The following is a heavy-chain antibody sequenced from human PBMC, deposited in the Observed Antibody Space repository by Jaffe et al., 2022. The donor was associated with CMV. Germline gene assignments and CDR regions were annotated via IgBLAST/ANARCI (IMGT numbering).Heavy chain of an antibody. D-gene: IGHD3-10*01. V-gene: IGHV3-7*03. J-gene: IGHJ4*02. CDR3: ARGLPLYYYGSGINQDFDY. Sequence: EVQLVESGGGLVQPGGSLRLSCAASGFTFSSYWMSWVRQAPGKGLEWVANIKQDGSEKYYVDSVKGRFTISRDNAKNSLYLQMNSLRAEDTAVYYCARGLPLYYYGSGINQDFDYWGQGTLVTVSS. CDR2: IKQDGSEK. CDR1: GFTFSSYW.